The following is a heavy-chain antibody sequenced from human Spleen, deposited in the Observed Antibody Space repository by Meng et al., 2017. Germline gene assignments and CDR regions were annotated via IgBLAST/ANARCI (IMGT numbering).Heavy chain of an antibody. Sequence: ASVKVSCKASGYSFTSYGISWVRQAPGQGREWMGWISASNGNTNYAQNLQGRVTMTTDTSTSTAYMDLRSLRSDDTVVYYCAREGFQRINMVGGVIREDYYYYGMDVWGQGTTVTVSS. CDR3: AREGFQRINMVGGVIREDYYYYGMDV. CDR1: GYSFTSYG. V-gene: IGHV1-18*01. D-gene: IGHD3-10*01. CDR2: ISASNGNT. J-gene: IGHJ6*02.